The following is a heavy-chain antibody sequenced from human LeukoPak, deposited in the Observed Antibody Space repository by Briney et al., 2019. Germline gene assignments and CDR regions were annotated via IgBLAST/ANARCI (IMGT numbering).Heavy chain of an antibody. V-gene: IGHV3-21*01. Sequence: GGSLRLSWAASGFTFNSYGMNWVRQAPGKGLEWFSSIRSSGRNKFYADSVTGRFTISRDNAKNSLYPQMNSLRAEDTAVYYCARDASRGLVSDYWGQGTLVTVSS. D-gene: IGHD3-10*01. CDR2: IRSSGRNK. CDR1: GFTFNSYG. J-gene: IGHJ4*02. CDR3: ARDASRGLVSDY.